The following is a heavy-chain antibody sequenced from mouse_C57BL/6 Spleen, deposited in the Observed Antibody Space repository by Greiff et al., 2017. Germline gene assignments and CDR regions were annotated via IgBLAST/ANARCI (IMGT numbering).Heavy chain of an antibody. J-gene: IGHJ4*01. CDR2: IDPSDSET. V-gene: IGHV1-52*01. Sequence: QVQLQQPGAELVRPGSSVKLSCKASGYTFTSYWMHWVKQRPIQGLEWIGNIDPSDSETHYNQKFKDKATLTVDKSSSTAYMQLSSLTSEDSAVYCCARSYYYGSSHAMDYWGQGTSVTVSS. CDR3: ARSYYYGSSHAMDY. D-gene: IGHD1-1*01. CDR1: GYTFTSYW.